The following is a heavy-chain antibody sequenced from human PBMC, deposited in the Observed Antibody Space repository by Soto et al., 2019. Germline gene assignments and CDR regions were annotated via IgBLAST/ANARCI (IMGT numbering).Heavy chain of an antibody. J-gene: IGHJ4*02. D-gene: IGHD3-10*01. V-gene: IGHV3-66*01. CDR1: GFTVSNNY. CDR2: IHSGGNT. CDR3: ARGGGGAPVDH. Sequence: EVQLVESGGGLVQPGGALRLSCAASGFTVSNNYISWVHQAPGKGLEWVSVIHSGGNTYYADSVKGRFTISRDNSKNTLYLQMNSLRVEDTAVYYCARGGGGAPVDHWGQGTLVTVSS.